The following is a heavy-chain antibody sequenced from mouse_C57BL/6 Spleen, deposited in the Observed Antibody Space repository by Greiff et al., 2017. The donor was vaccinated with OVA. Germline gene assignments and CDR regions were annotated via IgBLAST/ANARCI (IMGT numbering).Heavy chain of an antibody. V-gene: IGHV1-64*01. D-gene: IGHD2-3*01. CDR3: AKPYDLHAMDY. J-gene: IGHJ4*01. CDR1: GYTFTSYW. CDR2: IHPNSGST. Sequence: VQLQQPGAELVKPGASVKLSCKASGYTFTSYWMHWVKQRPGQGLEWIGMIHPNSGSTNYNEKFKSKATLTVDKSSSTAYMQLSSLTSEESAVYYYAKPYDLHAMDYWGQGTSVTVSS.